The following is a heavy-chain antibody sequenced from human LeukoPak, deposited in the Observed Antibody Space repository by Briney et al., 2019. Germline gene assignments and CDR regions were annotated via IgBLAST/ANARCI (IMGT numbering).Heavy chain of an antibody. V-gene: IGHV3-9*01. CDR3: ASHGDGYTKIVY. J-gene: IGHJ4*02. CDR2: ISWNSGSI. CDR1: GFTFDDYA. Sequence: GGSLRLSCAASGFTFDDYAMHWVRQAPGKGLEWVSGISWNSGSIGYADSVKGRFTISRDNAKNSLYLQMNSLRAEDTAVYYCASHGDGYTKIVYWGQGTLVTVSS. D-gene: IGHD5-24*01.